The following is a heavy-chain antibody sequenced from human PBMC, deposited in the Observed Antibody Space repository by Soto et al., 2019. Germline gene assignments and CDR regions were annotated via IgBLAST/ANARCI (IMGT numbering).Heavy chain of an antibody. V-gene: IGHV3-30-3*01. CDR1: GFTFSRHA. D-gene: IGHD3-10*01. J-gene: IGHJ3*02. CDR2: ISSDGSNE. Sequence: QVQLVESGGGVVQPGRSLRLSCAASGFTFSRHAMHWVRQAPGKGLEWVAVISSDGSNEYYADSVKGRFTISRDNSKNTLYVQRKRLRAEETAVYYFARDCVGRGDLDIWGQGRMVTVSS. CDR3: ARDCVGRGDLDI.